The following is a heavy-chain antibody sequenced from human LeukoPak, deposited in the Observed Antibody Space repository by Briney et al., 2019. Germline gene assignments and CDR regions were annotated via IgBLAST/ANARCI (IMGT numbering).Heavy chain of an antibody. Sequence: GGALRLSCAASEFTFHNSGMNWVRQAPGKGLEWVSGISASGGTTYYADSVKGRFTISRDNSKNTLFLHMDSLRAEDTAVYYCAKYSTYYYDSSGYGDNGYFDYWGQGTLVAVSS. D-gene: IGHD3-22*01. J-gene: IGHJ4*02. CDR3: AKYSTYYYDSSGYGDNGYFDY. CDR2: ISASGGTT. CDR1: EFTFHNSG. V-gene: IGHV3-23*01.